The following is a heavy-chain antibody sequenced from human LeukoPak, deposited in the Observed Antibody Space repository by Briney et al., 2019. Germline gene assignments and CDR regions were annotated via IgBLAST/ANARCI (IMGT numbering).Heavy chain of an antibody. CDR3: ARDSTVFRVVNLGGLNWFDH. V-gene: IGHV4-4*07. J-gene: IGHJ5*02. Sequence: PSETLSLTCSVSGGSISSYYWSWIRQPAGKGLEWIGRIYASGSTNYNPSLKGRVTMSVDTSKNQFSLKLSSVTAADTAVYYCARDSTVFRVVNLGGLNWFDHWGQGTLVTVSS. D-gene: IGHD3-3*01. CDR1: GGSISSYY. CDR2: IYASGST.